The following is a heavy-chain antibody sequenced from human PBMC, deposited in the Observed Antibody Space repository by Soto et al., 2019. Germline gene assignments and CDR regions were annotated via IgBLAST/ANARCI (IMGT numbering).Heavy chain of an antibody. CDR1: GFTFSSYG. CDR2: IWYDGSNK. Sequence: GGSLRLSCAASGFTFSSYGMHWVRQAPGKGLEGVAVIWYDGSNKYYADSVKGRFTISRDNSKNTLYLQMNSLRAEDTAVYYCASSRYSSSANYYYYGMDVWGQGTTVTVSS. J-gene: IGHJ6*02. D-gene: IGHD6-6*01. V-gene: IGHV3-33*01. CDR3: ASSRYSSSANYYYYGMDV.